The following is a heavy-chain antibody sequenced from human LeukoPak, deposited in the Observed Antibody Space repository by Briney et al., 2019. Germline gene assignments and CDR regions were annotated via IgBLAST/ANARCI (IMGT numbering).Heavy chain of an antibody. J-gene: IGHJ3*01. D-gene: IGHD3-22*01. CDR2: INPNSGGT. CDR3: ARDLGGGITMIVVD. Sequence: ASVTVSCTASGYTFTGYYMHWVRQAPGQGLEWMGRINPNSGGTNYAQKFQGRVTMTRDTSISTAYMELSRLRSDDTAVYYCARDLGGGITMIVVDRGQGTMVTVSS. CDR1: GYTFTGYY. V-gene: IGHV1-2*06.